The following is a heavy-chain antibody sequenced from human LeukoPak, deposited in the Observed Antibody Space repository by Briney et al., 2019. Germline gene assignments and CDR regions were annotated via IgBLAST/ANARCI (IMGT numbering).Heavy chain of an antibody. D-gene: IGHD1-26*01. CDR1: GYSSTSYW. J-gene: IGHJ4*02. CDR3: ARRYSGSYYPEYFDY. CDR2: IWPGDSDT. V-gene: IGHV5-51*01. Sequence: GESLKISCKGSGYSSTSYWIGWVRQMPGKGLEWMGIIWPGDSDTRYSACFQGQVTISADKSNSTAYLQWSSLKASDTAMYYCARRYSGSYYPEYFDYWGQGTLVTVSS.